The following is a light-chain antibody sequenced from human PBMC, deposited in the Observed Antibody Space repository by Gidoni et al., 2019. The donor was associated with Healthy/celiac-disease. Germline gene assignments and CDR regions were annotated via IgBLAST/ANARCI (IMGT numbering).Light chain of an antibody. V-gene: IGLV1-40*01. CDR3: QSYDSSLSGSV. CDR2: GNS. CDR1: RSNIGAGYD. J-gene: IGLJ2*01. Sequence: QSVLTQPPSVSGAPGQRVTISCTGSRSNIGAGYDVHWYQQLPGTAPKLLIYGNSNRPSGVPDRFSGSKSGTSASLAITGLQAEDEADYDCQSYDSSLSGSVFGGGTKLTVL.